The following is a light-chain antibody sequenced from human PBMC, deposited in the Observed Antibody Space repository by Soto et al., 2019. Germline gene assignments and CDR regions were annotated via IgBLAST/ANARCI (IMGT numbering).Light chain of an antibody. CDR1: SIDFVTYNR. CDR2: EAR. CDR3: CSYAGSRTFV. Sequence: QSALTQPPSVSGSPGQSVTISCTGTSIDFVTYNRVSWYQQPPGTAPKLIIYEARNRPSGVPDRFSGSKSDNTASLTISGLRAEDEAHYHCCSYAGSRTFVFGGGTKLTVL. V-gene: IGLV2-18*02. J-gene: IGLJ2*01.